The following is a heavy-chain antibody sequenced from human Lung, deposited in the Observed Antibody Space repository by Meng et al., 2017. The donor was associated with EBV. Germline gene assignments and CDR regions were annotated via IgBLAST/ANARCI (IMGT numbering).Heavy chain of an antibody. J-gene: IGHJ5*02. V-gene: IGHV3-74*01. CDR3: VREYGGSYLGGDH. CDR2: INSDGSST. CDR1: ECNFRGYW. Sequence: VQLEGLGRGWGRPGGASVISCEGAECNFRGYWMHWVRQAPGKGLVWVSRINSDGSSTSYADSVKGRFSISRDNAKNTLYLQMNSLIVDDTAIYYCVREYGGSYLGGDHWCQGTLVTVSS. D-gene: IGHD1-26*01.